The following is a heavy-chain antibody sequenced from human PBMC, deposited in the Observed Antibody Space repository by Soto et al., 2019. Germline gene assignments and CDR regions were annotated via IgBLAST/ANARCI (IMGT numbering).Heavy chain of an antibody. CDR3: ASSYGSGYRAFDY. CDR1: VDTFNFYS. V-gene: IGHV1-69*02. J-gene: IGHJ4*02. Sequence: QVQLVQSGAEVKRPGSSVKVCCKASVDTFNFYSINWVRQAPGLGLEWMGRVNPIVSMSNYAQKFQGRVTMTADKSTSTAYMELSSLRSEDTAIYYCASSYGSGYRAFDYWGQGALVTVSS. CDR2: VNPIVSMS. D-gene: IGHD3-10*01.